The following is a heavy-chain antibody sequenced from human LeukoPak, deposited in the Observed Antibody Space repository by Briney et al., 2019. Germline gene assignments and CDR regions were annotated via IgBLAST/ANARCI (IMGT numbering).Heavy chain of an antibody. CDR2: INPNSGGT. CDR3: AREGRLTGDRLYLFDY. D-gene: IGHD7-27*01. J-gene: IGHJ4*02. Sequence: GASVKVSCKASGYTFTGYYMHWVRQAPGQGLEWMGWINPNSGGTNYAQKFQGRVTMTRDTSISTAYMELSRLRSDDTAVYYCAREGRLTGDRLYLFDYWGQGTLVTVSS. V-gene: IGHV1-2*02. CDR1: GYTFTGYY.